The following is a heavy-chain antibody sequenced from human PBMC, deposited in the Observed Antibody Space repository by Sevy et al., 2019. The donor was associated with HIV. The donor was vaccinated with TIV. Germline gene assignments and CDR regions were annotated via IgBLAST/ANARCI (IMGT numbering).Heavy chain of an antibody. Sequence: SETLSLTCTVSGGSISSSSYYWGWIRQPPGKGLEWSGSINNSGSTYYNPSLKSGVTISLDTSQNQFSLKLSTVTAADKAVYYCARQHLVCRGYYLFDYWGQGTLVTVSS. CDR2: INNSGST. D-gene: IGHD3-3*01. V-gene: IGHV4-39*01. CDR3: ARQHLVCRGYYLFDY. CDR1: GGSISSSSYY. J-gene: IGHJ4*02.